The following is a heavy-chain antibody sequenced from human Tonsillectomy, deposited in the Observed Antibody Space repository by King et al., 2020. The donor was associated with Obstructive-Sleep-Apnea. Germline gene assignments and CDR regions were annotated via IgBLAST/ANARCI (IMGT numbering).Heavy chain of an antibody. CDR2: IIPIFGTA. D-gene: IGHD3-22*01. Sequence: VQLVESGAEVKKPGSSVKVSCKASGGTSSSYAISWVRQAPGQGLEWMGGIIPIFGTANYAQKFQGRVTITADESTSTAYMELSSLRSEDTAVYYCARESGYYDSSGYYYGYWGQGTLVTVSS. CDR3: ARESGYYDSSGYYYGY. J-gene: IGHJ4*02. V-gene: IGHV1-69*01. CDR1: GGTSSSYA.